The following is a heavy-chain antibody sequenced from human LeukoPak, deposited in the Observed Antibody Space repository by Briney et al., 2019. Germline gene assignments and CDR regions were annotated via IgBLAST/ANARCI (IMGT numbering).Heavy chain of an antibody. CDR1: GFTLDRYT. V-gene: IGHV3-43*01. CDR2: AGWAGGTT. CDR3: AKELDTMFFDY. Sequence: GGSLRLSCATSGFTLDRYTIHWVRQAPGKGLEWVSLAGWAGGTTYYSDSVRGRFTISRDSGKNSVYLQMNSLTTDDTAFYFCAKELDTMFFDYWGQGALVTVSS. J-gene: IGHJ4*02. D-gene: IGHD3-10*02.